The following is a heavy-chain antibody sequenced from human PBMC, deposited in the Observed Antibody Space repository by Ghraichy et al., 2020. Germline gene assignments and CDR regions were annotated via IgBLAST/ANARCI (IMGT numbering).Heavy chain of an antibody. J-gene: IGHJ6*02. CDR1: GGSINSYF. CDR2: IHYSGGT. CDR3: ARERTIKGIDV. D-gene: IGHD2/OR15-2a*01. Sequence: GSLRLSCFVSGGSINSYFWSWIRQPPGKGLEWIGYIHYSGGTNYNPSLKNRVTISIDTSETQFSLKLSSVTAADAAVYYCARERTIKGIDVWGQGTTVTVSS. V-gene: IGHV4-59*12.